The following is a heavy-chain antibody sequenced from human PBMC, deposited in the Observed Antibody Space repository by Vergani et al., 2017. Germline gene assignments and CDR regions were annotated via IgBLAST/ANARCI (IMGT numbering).Heavy chain of an antibody. CDR3: ARGMTTETTDLDGFDI. CDR1: SFSVSSHY. CDR2: INIGGRT. J-gene: IGHJ3*02. V-gene: IGHV3-66*02. D-gene: IGHD4-17*01. Sequence: LVESGGGLVQPGGSLRLSCAASSFSVSSHYTTWVRQALGKGRGWVSTINIGGRTSYADSVKGRLTLTRADSKNTLHLQMNSLRPEDTAVYYCARGMTTETTDLDGFDIWGQGTMVSVSS.